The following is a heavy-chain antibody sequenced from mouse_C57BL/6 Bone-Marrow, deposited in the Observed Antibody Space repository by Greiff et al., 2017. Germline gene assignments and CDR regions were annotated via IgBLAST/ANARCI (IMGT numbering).Heavy chain of an antibody. V-gene: IGHV5-4*01. Sequence: EVKLVESGGGLVKPGGSLKLSCAASGFTFSSYAMSWVRQTPEKRLEWVATISDGGSYTYYPDNVKGRFTISRDNAKNNLYLQMGHLKSEDTAMYYCARETVRLDAMDYWGQGTSVTVSS. CDR3: ARETVRLDAMDY. CDR1: GFTFSSYA. CDR2: ISDGGSYT. J-gene: IGHJ4*01.